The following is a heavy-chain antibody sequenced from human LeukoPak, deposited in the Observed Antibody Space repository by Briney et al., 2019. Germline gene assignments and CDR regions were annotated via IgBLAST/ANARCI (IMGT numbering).Heavy chain of an antibody. V-gene: IGHV4-59*01. Sequence: SEALSLTCTVSGGSISNYYWSWIRQPPGKGLEWIGYIYNIGNTNYNPSLKSRVTISVDTSKKQFSLRLISVTAADTAVYYCARDRGVGFDPWGQGTLVTVSS. J-gene: IGHJ5*02. CDR3: ARDRGVGFDP. D-gene: IGHD2-15*01. CDR1: GGSISNYY. CDR2: IYNIGNT.